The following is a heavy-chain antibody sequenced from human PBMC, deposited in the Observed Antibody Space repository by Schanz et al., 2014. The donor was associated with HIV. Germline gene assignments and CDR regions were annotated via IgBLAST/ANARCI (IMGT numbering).Heavy chain of an antibody. CDR2: IIPIYGTT. Sequence: QVQLVQSGAEVKKPGSSVKVSCQASGGTFSGHGISWVRQAPGQGLEWMGGIIPIYGTTNDAQKFQGRVTMTTDASTATVHMELRSLRSEDTAVYYCARGLVGGGFWGQGTLVTVSS. D-gene: IGHD1-26*01. CDR1: GGTFSGHG. J-gene: IGHJ4*02. CDR3: ARGLVGGGF. V-gene: IGHV1-69*01.